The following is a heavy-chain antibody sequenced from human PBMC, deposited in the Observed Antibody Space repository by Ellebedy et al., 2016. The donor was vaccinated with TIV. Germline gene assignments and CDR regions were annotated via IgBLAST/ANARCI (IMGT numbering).Heavy chain of an antibody. CDR1: GLTFSSHA. J-gene: IGHJ6*02. CDR2: ITESGGNT. Sequence: PGGSLRLSCAASGLTFSSHAMSWVRQAPGKGLEWVSSITESGGNTYYADSVKGRFTISRDNAKNSLYLQMNSLRAKDTAVYYCARKILFYYGMDVWGQGTTVTVSS. V-gene: IGHV3-23*01. CDR3: ARKILFYYGMDV.